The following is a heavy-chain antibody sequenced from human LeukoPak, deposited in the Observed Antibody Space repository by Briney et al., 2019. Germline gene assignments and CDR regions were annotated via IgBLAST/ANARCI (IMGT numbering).Heavy chain of an antibody. CDR3: ARESSGWSRPIPGRSNFDY. CDR1: GGPITSSSYY. Sequence: PSETLSLTCSVSGGPITSSSYYWGWIRQPPEKGLEWIGSIYYTGGTYYRPSLKSRVTISVDTSKNQFSLQLNSVTPEDTAVYYCARESSGWSRPIPGRSNFDYWGQGTLVTVSS. D-gene: IGHD6-19*01. CDR2: IYYTGGT. V-gene: IGHV4-39*02. J-gene: IGHJ4*02.